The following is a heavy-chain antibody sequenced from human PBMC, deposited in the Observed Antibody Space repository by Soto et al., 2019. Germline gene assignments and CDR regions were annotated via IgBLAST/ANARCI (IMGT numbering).Heavy chain of an antibody. J-gene: IGHJ6*02. V-gene: IGHV3-13*05. D-gene: IGHD1-26*01. CDR2: LCAADHP. Sequence: EVQLVESGGGSVQPRESLRLSCAASGSSFRHYDMHWVPQRTGKGLEWVSGLCAADHPYYIASVKGRFSVSRDNAQNSLYLQMTNLRGDDTAVYFCARAYLGRLPRRADYYSAMDVGGRGTTVTVSS. CDR3: ARAYLGRLPRRADYYSAMDV. CDR1: GSSFRHYD.